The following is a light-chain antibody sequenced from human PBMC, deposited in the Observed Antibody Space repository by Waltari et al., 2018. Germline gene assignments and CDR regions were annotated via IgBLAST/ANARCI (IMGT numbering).Light chain of an antibody. CDR3: QQYYTTPIT. J-gene: IGKJ5*01. CDR2: WAS. CDR1: QRVLYRSNNQNY. V-gene: IGKV4-1*01. Sequence: DIVMTQSPDSLAVSLGERATINCKSSQRVLYRSNNQNYLSWYQQRPGQPPKLLIYWASTRASGVPDRFSGSGSGTDFTLTISNLQTEDVAVYYCQQYYTTPITFGQGTRLDI.